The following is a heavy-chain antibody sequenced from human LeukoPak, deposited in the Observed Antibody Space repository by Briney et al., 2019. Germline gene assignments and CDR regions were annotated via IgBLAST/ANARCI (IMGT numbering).Heavy chain of an antibody. CDR1: GFTFSSYE. D-gene: IGHD3-22*01. Sequence: PGGSLRLSCAASGFTFSSYEMNWVRQAPGKGLEWVSYISSSGSTIYYADSVKGRFTISRDNAKNSLYLQMNSLRAEDTAVYYCAKGRYYYDSSGYYYFNYWGQGTLVTVSS. CDR2: ISSSGSTI. CDR3: AKGRYYYDSSGYYYFNY. V-gene: IGHV3-48*03. J-gene: IGHJ4*02.